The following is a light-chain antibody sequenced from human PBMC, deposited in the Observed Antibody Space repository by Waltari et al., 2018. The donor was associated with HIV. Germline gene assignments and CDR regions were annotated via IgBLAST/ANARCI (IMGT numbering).Light chain of an antibody. CDR1: SSHVGGYHY. J-gene: IGLJ2*01. CDR3: CSYAGSYTSDVV. CDR2: DVS. Sequence: QSALTQPRPVSGSPGQSVTISCTGTSSHVGGYHYVSWYQQHPGKAPKLMIYDVSKRPSGVPYRFSGSKSGNTASLTISGLQAEDEADYYCCSYAGSYTSDVVFGGGTKLTVL. V-gene: IGLV2-11*01.